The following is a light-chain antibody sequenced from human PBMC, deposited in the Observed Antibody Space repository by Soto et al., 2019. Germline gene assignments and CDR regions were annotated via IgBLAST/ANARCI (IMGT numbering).Light chain of an antibody. CDR1: QSVSTY. CDR3: QQRSTWPLIT. V-gene: IGKV3-11*01. J-gene: IGKJ5*01. CDR2: DAS. Sequence: EIVLTQSPATLSLSPGERATLSCRASQSVSTYLAWYQQKPGLAPRLLIYDASNRATGIPARFRGSGSGTDFTPTISSLEPEDFAVYYCQQRSTWPLITFGQGTRLEIK.